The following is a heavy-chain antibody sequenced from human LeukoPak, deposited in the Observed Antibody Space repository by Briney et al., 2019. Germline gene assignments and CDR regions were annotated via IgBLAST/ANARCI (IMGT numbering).Heavy chain of an antibody. V-gene: IGHV4-34*01. CDR2: INHSGST. D-gene: IGHD5-12*01. CDR3: ARGRKWLKFDY. Sequence: SETLSLTCAVYGGSFSGYYWSWIRQPPGKELEWIGEINHSGSTNYNPSLKSRVTISVDTSKNRFSLKLSSVTAADTAVYYCARGRKWLKFDYWGQGTLVTVSS. CDR1: GGSFSGYY. J-gene: IGHJ4*02.